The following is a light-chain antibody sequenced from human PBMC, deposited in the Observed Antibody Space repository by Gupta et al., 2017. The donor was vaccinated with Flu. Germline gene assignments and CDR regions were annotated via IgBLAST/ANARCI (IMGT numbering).Light chain of an antibody. CDR3: CSYAGTFTFV. CDR1: SDVGNYDY. CDR2: SIT. Sequence: SDVGNYDYVSWYQQHPGKAPKLMIYSITKRPAGVPERFSGSKSGKTASLTISGLQAEDEASYYCCSYAGTFTFVFGGGTKLTVL. V-gene: IGLV2-11*01. J-gene: IGLJ2*01.